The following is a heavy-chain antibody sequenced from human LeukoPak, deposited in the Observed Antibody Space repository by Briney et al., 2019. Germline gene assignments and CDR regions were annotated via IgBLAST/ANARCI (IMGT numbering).Heavy chain of an antibody. J-gene: IGHJ3*02. Sequence: SETLSLTCTVSGGSISSYYWSWIRQPPGKGLEWIGYIYYSGSTNYNPSLKSRVTISVDTSKNQFSLKLSSVTAADTAVYYCARGLRGRAFDIWGQGTMVTVSS. V-gene: IGHV4-59*08. CDR3: ARGLRGRAFDI. CDR2: IYYSGST. CDR1: GGSISSYY. D-gene: IGHD3-3*01.